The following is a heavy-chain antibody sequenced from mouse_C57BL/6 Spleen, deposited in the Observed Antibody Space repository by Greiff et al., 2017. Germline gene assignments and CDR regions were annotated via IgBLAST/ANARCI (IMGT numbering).Heavy chain of an antibody. Sequence: EVQLQQSGPELVKPGASVKISCKASGYTFTDYYMNWVKQSHGKGLEWIGDINPYNGGTSYNQKFKGKATLTVDKSSSTAYMELRSLTSEDTAVYYCAREDSSSYYAMDYWGQGTSVTVSS. CDR2: INPYNGGT. D-gene: IGHD1-1*01. CDR3: AREDSSSYYAMDY. CDR1: GYTFTDYY. V-gene: IGHV1-26*01. J-gene: IGHJ4*01.